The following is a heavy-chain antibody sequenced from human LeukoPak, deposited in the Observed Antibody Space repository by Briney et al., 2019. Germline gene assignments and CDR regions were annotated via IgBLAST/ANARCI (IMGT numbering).Heavy chain of an antibody. Sequence: LRLSCAASGFTFDDYAMHWIRQPPGKGLEWIGEINHSGSTNYNPSLESRVTISVDTSKNQFSLKLSSVTAADTAVYYCARGRYYYDSSGHITPNRAPALDYWGQGTLVTVSS. CDR2: INHSGST. V-gene: IGHV4-34*01. J-gene: IGHJ4*02. CDR1: GFTFDDYA. CDR3: ARGRYYYDSSGHITPNRAPALDY. D-gene: IGHD3-22*01.